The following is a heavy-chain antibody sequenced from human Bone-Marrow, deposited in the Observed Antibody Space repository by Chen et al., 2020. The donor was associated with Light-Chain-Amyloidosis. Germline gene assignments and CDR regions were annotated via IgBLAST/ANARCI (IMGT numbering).Heavy chain of an antibody. Sequence: EVQLVESGGGLIQPGGSLRLSCAASGFTVSSNYMSWVRQAPGKGLEWVSVIYSGGRAYYANSVKGRFTISRDTSKNTLYLQMNSLRAEDSAVYYCAREFTMVRGISYYYFGMDVWGQGTTVTVSS. D-gene: IGHD3-10*01. CDR3: AREFTMVRGISYYYFGMDV. V-gene: IGHV3-53*01. J-gene: IGHJ6*02. CDR1: GFTVSSNY. CDR2: IYSGGRA.